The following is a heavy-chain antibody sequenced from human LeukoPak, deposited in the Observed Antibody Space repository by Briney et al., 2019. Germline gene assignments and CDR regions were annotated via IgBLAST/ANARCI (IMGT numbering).Heavy chain of an antibody. J-gene: IGHJ4*02. CDR1: RFTFSTYW. Sequence: PGGSLRLSCAASRFTFSTYWMSWVRQAPGKGPEWVANIKQDGNEKYYVDSVKGRFTISRDNAKNSLYLQMNSLRAEDTAVYYCARDPGDFALDWGQGTLVTVSS. V-gene: IGHV3-7*01. CDR2: IKQDGNEK. CDR3: ARDPGDFALD. D-gene: IGHD7-27*01.